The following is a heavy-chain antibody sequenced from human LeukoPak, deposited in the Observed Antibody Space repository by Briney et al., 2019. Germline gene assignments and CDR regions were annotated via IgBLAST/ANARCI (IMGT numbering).Heavy chain of an antibody. J-gene: IGHJ4*02. D-gene: IGHD3-22*01. V-gene: IGHV4-4*07. Sequence: PSETLSLTCSVSGVSINDHYWTWVRQPAGRGLEWIGHIYISGSTDYNPSLKSRVTLSVDMSKNQFSLKLSSVTAADTAVYYCARLTYYYDSSGYYYIDYWGQGTLVTVSS. CDR1: GVSINDHY. CDR3: ARLTYYYDSSGYYYIDY. CDR2: IYISGST.